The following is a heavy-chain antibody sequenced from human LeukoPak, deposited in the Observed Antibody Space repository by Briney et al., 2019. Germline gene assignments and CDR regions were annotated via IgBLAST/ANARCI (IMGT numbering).Heavy chain of an antibody. CDR3: ARAPAGYEAFDI. CDR1: GFILSRNY. J-gene: IGHJ3*02. V-gene: IGHV3-53*01. CDR2: IYSGGST. Sequence: PGGSLRLSCAVSGFILSRNYMTWVGHAPGRGVEWGVVIYSGGSTYYAASVKGRFTTSRDNCKNTLSLQMSSLRAEDTAVYYCARAPAGYEAFDIWGQGTMVTVSS. D-gene: IGHD3-3*01.